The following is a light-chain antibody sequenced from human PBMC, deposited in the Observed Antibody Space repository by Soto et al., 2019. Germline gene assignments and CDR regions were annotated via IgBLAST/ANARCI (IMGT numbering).Light chain of an antibody. CDR2: EVS. CDR3: SSYRSRSTPFYV. J-gene: IGLJ1*01. V-gene: IGLV2-14*01. CDR1: SSDVGGYNY. Sequence: QSVLTQPASVSGSPGQSITISCTGTSSDVGGYNYVSWYQLHPGKAPKLMIFEVSNRPSGVSLRFSGSKSGNTASLTISGLQAEEEADYSCSSYRSRSTPFYVFGSGTKVTV.